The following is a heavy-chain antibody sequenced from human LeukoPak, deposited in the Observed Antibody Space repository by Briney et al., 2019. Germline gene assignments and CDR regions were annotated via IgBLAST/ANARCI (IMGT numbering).Heavy chain of an antibody. CDR3: ARVPNWNDVGLDY. CDR1: GFIFSNYW. V-gene: IGHV3-7*01. CDR2: IKQDGGEK. J-gene: IGHJ4*02. D-gene: IGHD1-20*01. Sequence: GGSLRLSXAASGFIFSNYWMSWVRQAPGKGLEWVANIKQDGGEKYYVDSVKGRFTISRDNAKNSLYLQMNSLRAEDTAVYYCARVPNWNDVGLDYWGQGTLVTVSS.